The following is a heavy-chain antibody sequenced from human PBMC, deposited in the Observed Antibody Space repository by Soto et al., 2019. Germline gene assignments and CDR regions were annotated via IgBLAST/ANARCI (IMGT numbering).Heavy chain of an antibody. CDR2: INHSGST. D-gene: IGHD3-16*01. CDR3: ARGQWGDLPDY. CDR1: GGSFSGYY. V-gene: IGHV4-34*01. Sequence: SETLSLTCAVYGGSFSGYYWSWIRQPPGKGLEWIGEINHSGSTNYNPSLKSRVTISVDTSKNQFSLKLSSVTAADTAVYSCARGQWGDLPDYRGQGTLVTVSA. J-gene: IGHJ4*02.